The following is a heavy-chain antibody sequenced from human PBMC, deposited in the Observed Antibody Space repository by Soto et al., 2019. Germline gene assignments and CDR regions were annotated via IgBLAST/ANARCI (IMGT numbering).Heavy chain of an antibody. Sequence: HPGGSLRLSCAASGFTFSSYTMNWVRQAPGKGLEWVSYISGSTSTIYYADSVKGRFTISRDNAKNSLYLQMNSLRDEDTAVYYCARDNDLTLPYYFGMDVWGQGTTVTVSS. CDR1: GFTFSSYT. CDR3: ARDNDLTLPYYFGMDV. D-gene: IGHD2-8*01. CDR2: ISGSTSTI. V-gene: IGHV3-48*02. J-gene: IGHJ6*01.